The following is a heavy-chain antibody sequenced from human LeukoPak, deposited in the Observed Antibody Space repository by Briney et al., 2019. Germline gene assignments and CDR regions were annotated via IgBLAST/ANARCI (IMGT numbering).Heavy chain of an antibody. J-gene: IGHJ3*02. CDR2: IKEDGNGK. CDR1: GFTFSSYW. D-gene: IGHD3-10*01. V-gene: IGHV3-7*01. Sequence: GGSLRLSCAASGFTFSSYWMSWVRQAPGKGPEWVANIKEDGNGKYYVDSVKGRFTLSRDNAKNTLFLQMNSLRAEDTAVYYCAREGRLYAFDIWGQGTMVTVSS. CDR3: AREGRLYAFDI.